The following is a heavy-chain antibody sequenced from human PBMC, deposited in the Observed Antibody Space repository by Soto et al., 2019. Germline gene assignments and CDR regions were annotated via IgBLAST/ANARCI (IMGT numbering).Heavy chain of an antibody. V-gene: IGHV4-30-4*08. CDR1: GGSSSSGDSY. D-gene: IGHD5-18*01. J-gene: IGHJ4*02. Sequence: LSLTSPVSGGSSSSGDSYWSWFPRPPGKGLEWIGYIYYSGTTYYNPSLKSRVTISVDTSKTQFYLKLSSVTAADTAVYYCARADTARFERFDYWGQGALVTVS. CDR3: ARADTARFERFDY. CDR2: IYYSGTT.